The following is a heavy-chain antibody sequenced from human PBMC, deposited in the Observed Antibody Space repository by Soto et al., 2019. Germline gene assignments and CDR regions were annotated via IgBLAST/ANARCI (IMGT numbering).Heavy chain of an antibody. Sequence: SETLSLTCTVSGGSISSYYWSWIRQPPGKGLEWIGYMYYGGRTNYNPSLKSRVTMSVDTSKNQFSLKLGSVTAADTAVYYCASSSLYGMDVWGQGTTVTVSS. J-gene: IGHJ6*02. CDR2: MYYGGRT. CDR1: GGSISSYY. V-gene: IGHV4-59*08. CDR3: ASSSLYGMDV.